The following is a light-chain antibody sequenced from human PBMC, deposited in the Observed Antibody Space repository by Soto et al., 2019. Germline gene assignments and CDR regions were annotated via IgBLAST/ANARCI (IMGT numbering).Light chain of an antibody. Sequence: DVVMTQSPVSLPVTLGQPASISCRSSQSLLSSDGNTYLNWFQQRPGKSPRRLIYRVSNRDSGVPDRFSGSVSGSDFTLKISRVEAEDVGVYYCMQGTHWPRTFGQGTRVEIK. V-gene: IGKV2-30*01. J-gene: IGKJ1*01. CDR2: RVS. CDR3: MQGTHWPRT. CDR1: QSLLSSDGNTY.